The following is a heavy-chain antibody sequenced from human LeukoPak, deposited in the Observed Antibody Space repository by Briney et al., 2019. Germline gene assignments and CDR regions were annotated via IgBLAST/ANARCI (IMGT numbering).Heavy chain of an antibody. CDR2: IIPIFGTA. V-gene: IGHV1-69*01. CDR3: ASQNRGIDY. Sequence: KISCKGSGYSFTSYWISWVRQAPGQGLEWMGGIIPIFGTANYAQKFKGRVTITADESTSTAYMELSSLRSEDTAVYYCASQNRGIDYWGQGTLVTVSS. CDR1: GYSFTSYW. D-gene: IGHD3-16*01. J-gene: IGHJ4*02.